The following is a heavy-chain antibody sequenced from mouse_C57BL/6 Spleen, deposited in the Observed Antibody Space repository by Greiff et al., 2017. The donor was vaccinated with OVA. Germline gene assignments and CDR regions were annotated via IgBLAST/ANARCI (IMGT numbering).Heavy chain of an antibody. D-gene: IGHD2-4*01. Sequence: DVMLVESGGGLVKPGGSLKLSCAASGFTFSDYGMHWVRQAPEKGLEWVAYISGGSSTIYYADTVKGRFTISRDNAKNTLFLQMTSLRSEDTAMYYCAKGGTMITYFDYWGQGTTLTVSS. CDR2: ISGGSSTI. V-gene: IGHV5-17*01. J-gene: IGHJ2*01. CDR3: AKGGTMITYFDY. CDR1: GFTFSDYG.